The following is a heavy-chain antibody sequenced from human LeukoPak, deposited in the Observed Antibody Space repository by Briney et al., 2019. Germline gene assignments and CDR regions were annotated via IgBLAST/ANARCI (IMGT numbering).Heavy chain of an antibody. J-gene: IGHJ3*02. CDR3: AKGVPGSGWYSGFDAFDI. Sequence: GGALRLSCAASGFTFSSYAMSWVRQAPGKGLEGVAAISGSGGSTYYADSVKGRFTISRDNSKNTLYLQMNSLRAEDTAVYYCAKGVPGSGWYSGFDAFDIWGQGTMVTVSS. CDR2: ISGSGGST. CDR1: GFTFSSYA. D-gene: IGHD6-19*01. V-gene: IGHV3-23*01.